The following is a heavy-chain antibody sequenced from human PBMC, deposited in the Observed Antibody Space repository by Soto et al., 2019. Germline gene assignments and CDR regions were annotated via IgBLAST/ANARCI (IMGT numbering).Heavy chain of an antibody. D-gene: IGHD3-10*01. CDR1: GFTFSSYS. J-gene: IGHJ5*02. CDR3: ARFLGGGRNWFDP. V-gene: IGHV3-23*01. CDR2: ISASGGYT. Sequence: GSLRLSCAASGFTFSSYSMSWVRQAPGKGLEWVSTISASGGYTYYADSVKGRFTISRDNSKNTLYLQMNSLRAEDTAVYYCARFLGGGRNWFDPWGQGTLVTVSS.